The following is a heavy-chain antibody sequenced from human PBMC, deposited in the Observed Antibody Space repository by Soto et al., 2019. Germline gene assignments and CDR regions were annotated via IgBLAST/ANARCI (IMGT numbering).Heavy chain of an antibody. CDR2: ISNYDNT. CDR3: TLYDALVFDF. J-gene: IGHJ4*02. D-gene: IGHD2-8*01. Sequence: EVRLEESGGGLVKPGGSLRLSCAASGFTVNTFNTNWVRQAPGKGLEWVSSISNYDNTAYADSVKGRFTVSRDNAKNSLFLQMNSLRAEDTAVYYCTLYDALVFDFWGQGALVTVSS. CDR1: GFTVNTFN. V-gene: IGHV3-21*01.